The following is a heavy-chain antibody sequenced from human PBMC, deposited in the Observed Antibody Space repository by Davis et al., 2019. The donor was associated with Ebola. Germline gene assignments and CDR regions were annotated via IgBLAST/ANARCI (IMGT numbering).Heavy chain of an antibody. D-gene: IGHD4-17*01. V-gene: IGHV1-18*01. CDR3: AATYGDYAPFDY. CDR2: ISAYNGNT. CDR1: GGTFSSYA. Sequence: ASVKVSCKASGGTFSSYAISWVRQAPGQGLEWMGWISAYNGNTNYAQKLQGRVTVTTDTSTSTAYMELRSLRSDDTAVYYCAATYGDYAPFDYWGQGTLVTVSS. J-gene: IGHJ4*02.